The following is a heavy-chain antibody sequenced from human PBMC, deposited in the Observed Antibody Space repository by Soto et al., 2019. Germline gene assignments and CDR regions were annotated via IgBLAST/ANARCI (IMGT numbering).Heavy chain of an antibody. V-gene: IGHV1-46*01. J-gene: IGHJ4*02. CDR3: ARELRYFDWLPAPDFDY. CDR1: GYTFTSYY. CDR2: INPSGGST. Sequence: GASVKVSCKASGYTFTSYYMHWVRQAPGQGLEWMGIINPSGGSTSYAQKFQGRVTMTRDTSTSTVYMELSSLRSEDTAVYYCARELRYFDWLPAPDFDYWGQGTLVTVSS. D-gene: IGHD3-9*01.